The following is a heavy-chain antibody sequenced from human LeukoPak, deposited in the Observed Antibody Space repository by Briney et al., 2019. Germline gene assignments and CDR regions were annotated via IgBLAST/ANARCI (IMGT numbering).Heavy chain of an antibody. Sequence: PSETLSLTCTVSGGSISSYYWSWIRQPAGKGLEWIGRIYITRSTNYNPSLKSRVTMSVASSKNQFSLRLSSVTAADTAVYYCARGIVIASTVHFDYWGQGTLVTVSS. CDR3: ARGIVIASTVHFDY. CDR1: GGSISSYY. CDR2: IYITRST. J-gene: IGHJ4*02. V-gene: IGHV4-4*07. D-gene: IGHD1-26*01.